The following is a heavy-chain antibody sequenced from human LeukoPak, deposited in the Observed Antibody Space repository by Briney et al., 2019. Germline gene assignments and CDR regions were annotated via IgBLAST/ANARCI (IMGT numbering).Heavy chain of an antibody. CDR1: GFTFSSYA. CDR3: AKPSGDYDYFDY. Sequence: GGSLRLSCAASGFTFSSYAMDWIRQTPGEGLEWVSGITTSDSTYYADSVKGRFTISRDNSKNTLFLQINSLTVEDTAVYYCAKPSGDYDYFDYWGQGALVTVSS. CDR2: ITTSDST. J-gene: IGHJ4*02. D-gene: IGHD4-17*01. V-gene: IGHV3-23*01.